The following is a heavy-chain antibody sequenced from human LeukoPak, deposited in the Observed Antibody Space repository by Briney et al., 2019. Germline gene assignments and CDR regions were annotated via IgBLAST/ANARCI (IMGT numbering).Heavy chain of an antibody. CDR3: AKDPLTTVVTLVDY. Sequence: PGGSLRLSCAASGFTFSSYAMSWVRQAPGKGLDGVAAISGSGGSTYYADSVKGRFTISRDNSKNTLYLQMNSLRAEDTAVYYCAKDPLTTVVTLVDYWGQGTLVTVSS. D-gene: IGHD4-23*01. V-gene: IGHV3-23*01. CDR1: GFTFSSYA. J-gene: IGHJ4*02. CDR2: ISGSGGST.